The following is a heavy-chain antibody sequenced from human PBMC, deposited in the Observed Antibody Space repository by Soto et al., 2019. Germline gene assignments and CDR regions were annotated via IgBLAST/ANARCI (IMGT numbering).Heavy chain of an antibody. D-gene: IGHD3-10*01. V-gene: IGHV3-23*01. CDR1: GLTFSDYD. J-gene: IGHJ6*02. CDR2: VSGSGRST. CDR3: AKDRRGVMDV. Sequence: EEQLLESGGDLVQPGGTLRLSCAASGLTFSDYDMSWVRQAPGKGLEWVSAVSGSGRSTYYADSVKGRFTISRDNSKNTLYLQMTSLRVEDTAVYYCAKDRRGVMDVWGQGTTVTVAS.